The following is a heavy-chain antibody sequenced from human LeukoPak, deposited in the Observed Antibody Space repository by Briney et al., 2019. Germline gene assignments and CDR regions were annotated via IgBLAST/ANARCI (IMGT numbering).Heavy chain of an antibody. CDR1: GFTFSDYA. D-gene: IGHD6-13*01. Sequence: GGSLRLSCSASGFTFSDYAMNWVRQGPGKGLEWVSGISGSGDSTYYVVDSVKGRFTISRDNSKNTLYLQMNRLRAEDTAVYYCARVGLIAAADDWGQGTLVTVSS. CDR3: ARVGLIAAADD. J-gene: IGHJ4*02. V-gene: IGHV3-23*01. CDR2: ISGSGDST.